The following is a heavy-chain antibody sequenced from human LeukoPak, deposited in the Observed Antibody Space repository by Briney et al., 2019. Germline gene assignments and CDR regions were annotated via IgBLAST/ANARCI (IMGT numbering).Heavy chain of an antibody. D-gene: IGHD1-14*01. CDR2: IDASGSDT. J-gene: IGHJ4*02. CDR1: EFPFSIYA. CDR3: ADYRKPQGLDY. Sequence: GGSLRLSCEVSEFPFSIYAMAWVRQAPGQGLEWVSAIDASGSDTYYTDSVKGRYTISRDNSKNTVYLQMNSLRVEDTAVYYCADYRKPQGLDYWGQGTLVTVSS. V-gene: IGHV3-23*01.